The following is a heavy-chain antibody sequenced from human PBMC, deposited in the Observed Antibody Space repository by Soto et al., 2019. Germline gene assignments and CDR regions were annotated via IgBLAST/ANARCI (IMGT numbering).Heavy chain of an antibody. Sequence: ASVKVSCKASGYTFTGYYMHWVRQAPGQGLEWMGWINPNSGGTNYAQKFQGWVTMTRDTSISTAYMELSRLRSDDTAVYYCARSAQSQRAVAGTHWFAPWAQGTLVPVSS. CDR2: INPNSGGT. CDR3: ARSAQSQRAVAGTHWFAP. CDR1: GYTFTGYY. J-gene: IGHJ5*02. V-gene: IGHV1-2*04. D-gene: IGHD6-19*01.